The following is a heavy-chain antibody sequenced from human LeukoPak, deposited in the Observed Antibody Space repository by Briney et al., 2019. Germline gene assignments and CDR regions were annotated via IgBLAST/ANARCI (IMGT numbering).Heavy chain of an antibody. CDR3: AELGITMIGGV. Sequence: PGGSLRLSCAGSGFTFSSYEMNGVRQAPGKGLEWVSYISSSASTIYYADSVKGRFTISRDNAKNSLYLQMNSLRAEDTAVYYCAELGITMIGGVWGKGTTVTISS. CDR1: GFTFSSYE. J-gene: IGHJ6*04. D-gene: IGHD3-10*02. V-gene: IGHV3-48*03. CDR2: ISSSASTI.